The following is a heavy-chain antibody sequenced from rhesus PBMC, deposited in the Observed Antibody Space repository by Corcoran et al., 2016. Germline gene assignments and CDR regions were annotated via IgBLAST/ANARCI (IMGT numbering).Heavy chain of an antibody. CDR2: INSGGGSK. J-gene: IGHJ4*01. Sequence: EVQLVETGGGLFQPGGSLKLSCAASGFTFSSYDMSWVRQAPGKGLEWVAGINSGGGSKYYADSVKGRFTISRDNSKNTLSLQMNSLKTEDTAVYYCARDRDSWNNHFDYWGQGVLVTVSS. V-gene: IGHV3S5*01. CDR3: ARDRDSWNNHFDY. D-gene: IGHD1-20*01. CDR1: GFTFSSYD.